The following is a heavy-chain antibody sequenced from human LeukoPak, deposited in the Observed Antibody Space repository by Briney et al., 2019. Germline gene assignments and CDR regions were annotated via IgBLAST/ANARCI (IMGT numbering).Heavy chain of an antibody. D-gene: IGHD4-17*01. J-gene: IGHJ4*02. Sequence: TGGSLRLSCAASGFTFSSYSMNWVRQAPGKGLEWVSSISSSSSYIYYADSVKGRFTISRDNAKNSLYLQMNSLRAEDTAVYYCASMTTVTTEGYWGQGTLVTVPS. CDR1: GFTFSSYS. V-gene: IGHV3-21*01. CDR2: ISSSSSYI. CDR3: ASMTTVTTEGY.